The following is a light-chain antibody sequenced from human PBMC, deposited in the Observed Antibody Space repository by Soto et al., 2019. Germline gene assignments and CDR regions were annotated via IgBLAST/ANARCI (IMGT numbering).Light chain of an antibody. CDR1: SSNIGSNT. V-gene: IGLV1-44*01. Sequence: QSVLTQPPSASGTPGQRVTISCSGSSSNIGSNTVNWYQQLPGTAPKLLIYSNNQRPSGVPDRFSGSKSGTSASLAISGLQSEYEADYYCAALYDTLNGPSVFGTGTKGTAL. CDR3: AALYDTLNGPSV. J-gene: IGLJ1*01. CDR2: SNN.